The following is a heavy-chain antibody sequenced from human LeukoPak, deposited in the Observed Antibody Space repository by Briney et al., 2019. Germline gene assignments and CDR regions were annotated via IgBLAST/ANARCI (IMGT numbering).Heavy chain of an antibody. CDR2: SFDGGNS. D-gene: IGHD3-22*01. Sequence: KPSETLSLTCTVSGVSISNTVYYWGWIRQAPGKGLEWIGTSFDGGNSYYNPSLKSRVTMSVDGSKNPFSLTLASVTAADTAVYYCATTSGYRNYYYYYIDVWGKGTTVTVPS. CDR1: GVSISNTVYY. J-gene: IGHJ6*03. CDR3: ATTSGYRNYYYYYIDV. V-gene: IGHV4-39*01.